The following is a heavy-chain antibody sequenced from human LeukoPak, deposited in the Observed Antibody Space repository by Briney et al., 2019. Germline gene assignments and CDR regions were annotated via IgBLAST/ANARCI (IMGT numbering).Heavy chain of an antibody. V-gene: IGHV4-38-2*01. CDR2: IYHSGST. J-gene: IGHJ4*02. D-gene: IGHD5-18*01. Sequence: SETLSLTCAVSGYSSSSGYYWGWIRQPPGKGLEWIGSIYHSGSTYYNPSLKSRVTISVDTSKNQFSLKLSSVTAADTAVYYCARATEQLWSDFDYWGQGTLVTVSS. CDR3: ARATEQLWSDFDY. CDR1: GYSSSSGYY.